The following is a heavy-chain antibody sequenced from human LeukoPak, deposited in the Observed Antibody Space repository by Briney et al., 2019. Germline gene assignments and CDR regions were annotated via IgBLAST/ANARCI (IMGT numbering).Heavy chain of an antibody. CDR2: ISSSSSYT. Sequence: GGSLRLSCAASGFTFSSYSMNWVRQAPGKGLEWVSSISSSSSYTYYADSVKGRFTISRDNAKNSLYLQMNSLRAEDTAVYYCARDLLGDSGDYWGQGTLVTVSS. D-gene: IGHD4-17*01. CDR3: ARDLLGDSGDY. CDR1: GFTFSSYS. J-gene: IGHJ4*02. V-gene: IGHV3-21*01.